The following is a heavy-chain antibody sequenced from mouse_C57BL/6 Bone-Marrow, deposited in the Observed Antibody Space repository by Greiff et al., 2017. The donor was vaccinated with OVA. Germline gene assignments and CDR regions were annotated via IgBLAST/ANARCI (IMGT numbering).Heavy chain of an antibody. CDR1: GYSFTGYY. J-gene: IGHJ2*01. CDR3: ARGGSPYFDY. Sequence: VQLQQSGPELVKPGASVKISCKASGYSFTGYYMNWVKQSPEKSLEWIGEINPSTGGTTYNQKFKAKATLTVDKSSSTAYMQLKSLTSEDSAVYYCARGGSPYFDYWGQGTTLTVSS. CDR2: INPSTGGT. D-gene: IGHD3-1*01. V-gene: IGHV1-42*01.